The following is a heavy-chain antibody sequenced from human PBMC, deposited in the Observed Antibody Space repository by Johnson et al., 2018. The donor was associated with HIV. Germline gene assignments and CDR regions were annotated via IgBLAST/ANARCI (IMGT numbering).Heavy chain of an antibody. Sequence: VQLVESGGGLVQPGGSLRLSCAASGFTFRNHDMHWVRQATGKGLEWVSAIGPTGDTYYPGSVKGRFTISRENAKNSLYLQMNSLRAGDTAVYYCARELRIAARGLTFDIWGRGTMVTVSS. CDR2: IGPTGDT. CDR3: ARELRIAARGLTFDI. J-gene: IGHJ3*02. V-gene: IGHV3-13*01. CDR1: GFTFRNHD. D-gene: IGHD6-6*01.